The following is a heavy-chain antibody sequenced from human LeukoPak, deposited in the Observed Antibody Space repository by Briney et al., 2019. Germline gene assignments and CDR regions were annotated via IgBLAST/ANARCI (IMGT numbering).Heavy chain of an antibody. Sequence: SETLSLTCTVSGGSVSSGSHYWSWIRQPPGKGLEWIGYVYYIGSTNYNPSLRSRVTLSVVTSKNQFSLKLSSVTAADTAVYYCARTGFCSGGSCYPGWFDPSGQGTLVTVSS. J-gene: IGHJ5*02. CDR3: ARTGFCSGGSCYPGWFDP. D-gene: IGHD2-15*01. V-gene: IGHV4-61*01. CDR2: VYYIGST. CDR1: GGSVSSGSHY.